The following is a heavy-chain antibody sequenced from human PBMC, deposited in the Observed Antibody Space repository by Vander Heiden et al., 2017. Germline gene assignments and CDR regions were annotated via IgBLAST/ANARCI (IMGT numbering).Heavy chain of an antibody. CDR1: AFPFSPYG. D-gene: IGHD1-26*01. J-gene: IGHJ4*02. Sequence: QVQLVESGGGVVQTGGSLRLSCAASAFPFSPYGMHWVRQAPGKGLEWVAVIGHDGSFKAYADSVKGRFTISRDNSKNTLYLQMTSLRAEDTAVYYCARDLGAGRYFDYWGQGSLVTVSS. V-gene: IGHV3-33*01. CDR2: IGHDGSFK. CDR3: ARDLGAGRYFDY.